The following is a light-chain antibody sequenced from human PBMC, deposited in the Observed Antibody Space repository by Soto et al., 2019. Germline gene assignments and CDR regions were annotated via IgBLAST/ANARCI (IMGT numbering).Light chain of an antibody. J-gene: IGKJ3*01. CDR1: QTVNSR. CDR3: QRYNNWPS. Sequence: EIVLTQSPATLSSSPGERATLSCRASQTVNSRLAWYQHKPGQAPRLLVYGASNRATGIPDRFSGSGSGTDFTLTISSLQSEDFAVYYCQRYNNWPSFGPGTKVDNK. V-gene: IGKV3D-15*01. CDR2: GAS.